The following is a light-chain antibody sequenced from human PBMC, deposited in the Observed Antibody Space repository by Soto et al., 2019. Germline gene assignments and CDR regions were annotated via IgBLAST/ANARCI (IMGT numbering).Light chain of an antibody. CDR2: AAG. Sequence: DIQMTQSPSSLPASVGDTVTITCWASHYIRSYLAWVQQKPGKAPRSLIYAAGRLHDGVPSKFSGSGSGTDFTLAICSQQPEDFSTCCCQQYISYPHPFGQGTRLEIK. J-gene: IGKJ2*01. CDR1: HYIRSY. V-gene: IGKV1-16*02. CDR3: QQYISYPHP.